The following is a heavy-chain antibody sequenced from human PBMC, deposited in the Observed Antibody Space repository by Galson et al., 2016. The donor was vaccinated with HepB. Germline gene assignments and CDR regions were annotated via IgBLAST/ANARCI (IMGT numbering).Heavy chain of an antibody. Sequence: SLRLSCAASGFTLSNYAMSWVRQAPGKGLEWVSDISGSGITTYYADSVKGRFTISRDNSKKTVYLQMSSLRAEDTAVYYCARLFGGYIDYWGQGTLVTVS. CDR3: ARLFGGYIDY. J-gene: IGHJ4*02. V-gene: IGHV3-23*01. D-gene: IGHD2-15*01. CDR1: GFTLSNYA. CDR2: ISGSGITT.